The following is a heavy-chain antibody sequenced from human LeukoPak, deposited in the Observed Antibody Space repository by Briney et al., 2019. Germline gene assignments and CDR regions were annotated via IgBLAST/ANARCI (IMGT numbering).Heavy chain of an antibody. CDR3: ARGADCSSTSCYASDYYYYYYMDV. D-gene: IGHD2-2*01. CDR1: GGSISSGSYY. V-gene: IGHV4-61*10. Sequence: PSQTLSLTCTVSGGSISSGSYYWSWVRQPAGKGLEWIGYIYYSGSTNYNPSLKSRVTISVDTSKNQFSLKLSSVTAADTAVYYCARGADCSSTSCYASDYYYYYYMDVWGKGTTVTVSS. J-gene: IGHJ6*03. CDR2: IYYSGST.